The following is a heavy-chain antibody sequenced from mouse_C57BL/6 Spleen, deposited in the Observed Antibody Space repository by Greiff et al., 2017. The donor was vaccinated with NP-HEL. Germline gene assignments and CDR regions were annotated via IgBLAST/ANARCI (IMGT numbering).Heavy chain of an antibody. CDR2: IDPSDSYT. D-gene: IGHD1-1*01. J-gene: IGHJ3*01. CDR1: GYTFTSYW. Sequence: VQLQQPGAELVKPGASVKLSCKASGYTFTSYWMQWVKQRPGQGLEWIGEIDPSDSYTNYNQKFKGKATLTVDTSSSTAYMQLSSLTSEDSAVYYCARCYYGSSPVAYWGQGTLVTVSA. CDR3: ARCYYGSSPVAY. V-gene: IGHV1-50*01.